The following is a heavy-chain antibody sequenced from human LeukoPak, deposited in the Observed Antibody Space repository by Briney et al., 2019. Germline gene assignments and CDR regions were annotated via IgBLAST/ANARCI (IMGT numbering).Heavy chain of an antibody. Sequence: ASVNVSRKSSVYTFTRYDISWVRQATGQELEWVGWMNPNRGNIDNVQKFQGRVTMTRNTSISSAYMELSSLRSEDTAVYCCARGPGSPDRYMDVWGKGTTVTVSS. CDR1: VYTFTRYD. CDR2: MNPNRGNI. V-gene: IGHV1-8*01. CDR3: ARGPGSPDRYMDV. J-gene: IGHJ6*03. D-gene: IGHD1-14*01.